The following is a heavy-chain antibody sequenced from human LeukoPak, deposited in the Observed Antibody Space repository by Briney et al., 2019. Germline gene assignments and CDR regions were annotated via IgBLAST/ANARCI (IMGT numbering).Heavy chain of an antibody. CDR3: ARDRYYYDSSGPIRAAFDI. D-gene: IGHD3-22*01. J-gene: IGHJ3*02. V-gene: IGHV1-69*06. CDR2: IIPIFGTA. CDR1: GYTFTGYY. Sequence: ASVKVSCKASGYTFTGYYMHWVRQAPGQGLEWMGGIIPIFGTANYAQKFQGRVTITADKSTSTAYMELSSLRSEDTAVYYCARDRYYYDSSGPIRAAFDIWGQGTMVTVSS.